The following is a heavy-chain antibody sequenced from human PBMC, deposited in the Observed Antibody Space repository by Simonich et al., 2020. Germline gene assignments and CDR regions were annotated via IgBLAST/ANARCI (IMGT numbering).Heavy chain of an antibody. J-gene: IGHJ3*02. CDR2: ISAYTGNT. CDR1: GYTITRYG. V-gene: IGHV1-18*01. D-gene: IGHD1-1*01. CDR3: ARSTTGTTAFDI. Sequence: QVQLVQSGAEVKKPGASVKVSCKASGYTITRYGSSWVRQAPGQGLGWMGWISAYTGNTTNAQKLQGRVTMTTATSTSTAYMELRSLRSDDTAMYYCARSTTGTTAFDIWGQGTMVTVSS.